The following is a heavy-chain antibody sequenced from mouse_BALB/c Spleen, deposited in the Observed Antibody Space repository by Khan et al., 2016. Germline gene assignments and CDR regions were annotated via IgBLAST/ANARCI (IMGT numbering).Heavy chain of an antibody. CDR3: SRGVYDDEFAY. CDR2: IDPANGNT. CDR1: GFNIKDTY. V-gene: IGHV14-3*02. D-gene: IGHD2-4*01. Sequence: IQLVQSGAELVKPGASVKLSCTVSGFNIKDTYMHWVNQRPEQGLEWIGRIDPANGNTKYDPKFQDKATITADTSSNTAYLQLSSLTSEDSAVYSCSRGVYDDEFAYWGQGTLVTVS. J-gene: IGHJ3*01.